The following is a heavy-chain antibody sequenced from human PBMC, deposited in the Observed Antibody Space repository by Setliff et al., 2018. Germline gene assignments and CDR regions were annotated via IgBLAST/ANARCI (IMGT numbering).Heavy chain of an antibody. CDR3: AKKGLVIIWDYYYGMDV. V-gene: IGHV3-23*01. CDR1: GFTFSSYA. Sequence: GESLKISCAASGFTFSSYAMSWVRQAPGKGLEWVSAISGSGGSTYYADSVKGRFTISRDNSKNTLYLQMNSLRAEDTAVYYCAKKGLVIIWDYYYGMDVWGQGTTVTVSS. CDR2: ISGSGGST. J-gene: IGHJ6*02. D-gene: IGHD3-9*01.